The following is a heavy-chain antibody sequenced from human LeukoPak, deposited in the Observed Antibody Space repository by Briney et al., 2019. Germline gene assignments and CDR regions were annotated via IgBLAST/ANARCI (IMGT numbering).Heavy chain of an antibody. J-gene: IGHJ4*02. D-gene: IGHD5-24*01. CDR1: GFSFSSFA. CDR2: ISFAAVTT. CDR3: AKDSQVIINFYFES. Sequence: GGSLRLSCTASGFSFSSFAMSWVRQAPGKGLEWVSSISFAAVTTYYADSVKGRFTTSRDNSKNTLYLQMNNLRAEDTAVYFCAKDSQVIINFYFESWGQGTLVTVS. V-gene: IGHV3-23*01.